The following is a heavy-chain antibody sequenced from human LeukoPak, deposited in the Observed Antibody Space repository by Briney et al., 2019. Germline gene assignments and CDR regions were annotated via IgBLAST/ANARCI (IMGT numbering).Heavy chain of an antibody. CDR2: IYYTGTT. J-gene: IGHJ6*02. CDR3: ARGYDVDV. CDR1: GGSISNYY. Sequence: SETLSLTCTVSGGSISNYYWSWIRQPPGKALEWIGYIYYTGTTKYNPSLKSRATISLDTSKNQFSLKLTSVTAADTALFFCARGYDVDVWGQGTTVTVSS. V-gene: IGHV4-59*01.